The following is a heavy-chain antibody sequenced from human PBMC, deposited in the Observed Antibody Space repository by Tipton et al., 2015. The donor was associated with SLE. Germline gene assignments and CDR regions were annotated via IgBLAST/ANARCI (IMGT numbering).Heavy chain of an antibody. J-gene: IGHJ4*02. CDR3: ARGNTIFGVGY. CDR2: IYYSGST. V-gene: IGHV4-31*03. CDR1: GGSISSGGYY. Sequence: LRLSCTVSGGSISSGGYYWSWIRQHPGKGLEWIGYIYYSGSTYYNPSLKSRVTISVDTSKNQFSLKLSSVTAADTAVYYCARGNTIFGVGYWGQGTLVTVSS. D-gene: IGHD3-3*01.